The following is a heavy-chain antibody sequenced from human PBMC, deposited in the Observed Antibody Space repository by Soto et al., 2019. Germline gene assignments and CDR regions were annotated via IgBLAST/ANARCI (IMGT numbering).Heavy chain of an antibody. D-gene: IGHD3-22*01. CDR2: INPSGGST. CDR1: GYTFTSYY. V-gene: IGHV1-46*01. J-gene: IGHJ3*02. CDR3: ARGGYYYDSSGPMDAFDI. Sequence: ASVTVSCKASGYTFTSYYMHWVRQAPGQGLEWMGIINPSGGSTSYAQKFQGRVTMTRDTSTSTVYMELSSLRSEDTAVYYCARGGYYYDSSGPMDAFDIWGQGTMVTVSS.